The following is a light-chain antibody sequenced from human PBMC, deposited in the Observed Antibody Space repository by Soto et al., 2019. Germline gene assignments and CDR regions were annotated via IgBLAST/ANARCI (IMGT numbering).Light chain of an antibody. Sequence: DIQMTQSPSSLSASLGDRVTITCRASQGISTYLNWSQQKPGKAPKLLIYAASSLQSGVPSRFSGSGSETDFTLTISSLQPEDFATYSCQQSYSTMWTFGQGTKVDIK. CDR1: QGISTY. V-gene: IGKV1-39*01. J-gene: IGKJ1*01. CDR3: QQSYSTMWT. CDR2: AAS.